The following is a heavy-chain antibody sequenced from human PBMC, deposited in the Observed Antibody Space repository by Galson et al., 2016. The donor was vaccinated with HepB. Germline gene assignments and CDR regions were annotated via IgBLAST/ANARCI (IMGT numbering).Heavy chain of an antibody. D-gene: IGHD6-19*01. V-gene: IGHV3-9*01. Sequence: SLRLSCAASGFTLDDYAMNWVRQAPGKGLEWVSGISWKSGSIEYADSVKGRFTISRDNSNNSLYLQMSSLRAEDTAVYYCAKGVGQWLSRNAFDMWGQGSMVTVSS. CDR1: GFTLDDYA. CDR3: AKGVGQWLSRNAFDM. J-gene: IGHJ3*02. CDR2: ISWKSGSI.